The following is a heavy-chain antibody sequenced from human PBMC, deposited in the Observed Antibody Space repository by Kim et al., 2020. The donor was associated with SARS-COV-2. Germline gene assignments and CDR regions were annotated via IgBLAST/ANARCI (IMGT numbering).Heavy chain of an antibody. Sequence: GGSLRLSCIASGFNFNDYAMHWVRQAPGKGLEWVSGISWSSGNIGYGDSVKGRFTISRDNAKNSLYLQMNSLRPEDTAFYYCAKDSGGHPKTIHYWGQGTPVTVSS. V-gene: IGHV3-9*01. D-gene: IGHD1-26*01. J-gene: IGHJ4*02. CDR1: GFNFNDYA. CDR3: AKDSGGHPKTIHY. CDR2: ISWSSGNI.